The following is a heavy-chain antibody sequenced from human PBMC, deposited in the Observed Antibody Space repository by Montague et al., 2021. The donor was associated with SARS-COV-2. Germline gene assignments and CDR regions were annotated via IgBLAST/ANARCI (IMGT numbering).Heavy chain of an antibody. CDR1: GGSFRVYY. D-gene: IGHD2-2*01. CDR3: AKLREVVRAARTLVAFDL. J-gene: IGHJ3*01. CDR2: INHSGTA. V-gene: IGHV4-34*01. Sequence: SETLSLTCAVYGGSFRVYYWSWLRQSPRNGLGWIAEINHSGTANYNPSLKSRVTISVDTSKNQFSLKLTSVTAADTAMYYCAKLREVVRAARTLVAFDLWGQGTMVTVSS.